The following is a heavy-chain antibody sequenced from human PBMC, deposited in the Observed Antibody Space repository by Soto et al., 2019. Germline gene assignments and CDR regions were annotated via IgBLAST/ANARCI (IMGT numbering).Heavy chain of an antibody. V-gene: IGHV3-33*01. D-gene: IGHD1-1*01. CDR1: GFTFSSYG. CDR3: ARDDRYNWNDVPGAFDI. Sequence: GGSLRLSCAASGFTFSSYGMHWVRQAPGKGLEWVAVIWYDGSNKYYADSVKGRFTISRDNSKNTLYLQMNSLRAEDTAVYYCARDDRYNWNDVPGAFDIWGQGTMVTVS. CDR2: IWYDGSNK. J-gene: IGHJ3*02.